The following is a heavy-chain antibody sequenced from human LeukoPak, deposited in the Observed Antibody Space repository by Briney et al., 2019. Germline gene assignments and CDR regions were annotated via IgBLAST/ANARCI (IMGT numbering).Heavy chain of an antibody. V-gene: IGHV3-23*01. Sequence: GGSLRLSCAASGFTFSSYAMSWVRQAPGKGLEWVSAISGSGGSTYYADSVKGRFTISRDNAKNSLYLQMSSLRDEDTAVYYCARETSYYDFWSGASTREKYGMDVWGQGTTVTVSS. D-gene: IGHD3-3*01. J-gene: IGHJ6*02. CDR2: ISGSGGST. CDR3: ARETSYYDFWSGASTREKYGMDV. CDR1: GFTFSSYA.